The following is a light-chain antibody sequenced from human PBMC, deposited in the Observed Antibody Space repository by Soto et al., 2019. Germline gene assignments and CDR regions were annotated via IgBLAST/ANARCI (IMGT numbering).Light chain of an antibody. J-gene: IGLJ1*01. V-gene: IGLV2-11*01. CDR3: SSDAGNYNYV. CDR1: SSDVGGYNY. Sequence: QSVLTQPRSVSGSPGHSVTISCTGTSSDVGGYNYVSWYQQHPGKAPKLMIYDVSKRPSGVPDRFSGSKSGNTASLTVSGLQAEDEADYFCSSDAGNYNYVFGTGTKVTVL. CDR2: DVS.